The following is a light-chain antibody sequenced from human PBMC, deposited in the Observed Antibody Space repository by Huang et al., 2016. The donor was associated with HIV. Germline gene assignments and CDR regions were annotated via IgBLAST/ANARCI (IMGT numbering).Light chain of an antibody. CDR2: LGS. CDR1: QSLLYSNGYNY. J-gene: IGKJ4*01. CDR3: MQALQTPLT. Sequence: DIVMTQSPLSLPVTPGEPASISCRSSQSLLYSNGYNYLDWYLQKPGQSPQLRIYLGSNLASGVPDRFSGSGAGTDFTLKISRVEAEDVGIYYCMQALQTPLTFGGGTKVEIK. V-gene: IGKV2-28*01.